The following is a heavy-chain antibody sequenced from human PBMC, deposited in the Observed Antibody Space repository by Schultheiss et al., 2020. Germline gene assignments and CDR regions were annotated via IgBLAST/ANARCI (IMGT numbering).Heavy chain of an antibody. J-gene: IGHJ4*02. CDR1: GGSFSGYY. CDR2: IYYSGST. D-gene: IGHD1-26*01. Sequence: SQTLSLTCAVYGGSFSGYYWSWIRQPPGKGLEWIGYIYYSGSTYYNPSLKSRVTISVDTSKNQFSLKLSSVTAADTAVYYCARDGEGSGNFDYWGQGTLVTLSS. CDR3: ARDGEGSGNFDY. V-gene: IGHV4-34*09.